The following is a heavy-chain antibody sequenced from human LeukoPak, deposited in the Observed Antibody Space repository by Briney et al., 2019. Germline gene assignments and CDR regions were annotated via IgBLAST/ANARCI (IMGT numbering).Heavy chain of an antibody. Sequence: SETLSLTCAVSGGSISSFYWSWVRQPPGKGLEWIGNIHYSGSANYNPSLRSRVTISVDTSKTQFSLKLSSVTAADTAVYYCARRISDYDFWSGYYPTNWFDPWGQGTLVTVSS. CDR1: GGSISSFY. D-gene: IGHD3-3*01. J-gene: IGHJ5*02. CDR3: ARRISDYDFWSGYYPTNWFDP. CDR2: IHYSGSA. V-gene: IGHV4-59*12.